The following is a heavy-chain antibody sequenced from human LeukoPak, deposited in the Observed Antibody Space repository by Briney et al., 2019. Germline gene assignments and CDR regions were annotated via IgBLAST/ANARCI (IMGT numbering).Heavy chain of an antibody. CDR3: ARQPRGTAAGIDY. Sequence: EESLKISCKGFEYSFTNYWIGWVRQLPGKGLEWMGVIYPGDSDTRYSPSFLGQVTISADKSISTAYLQWSSLKASDTAIYYCARQPRGTAAGIDYWGQGTLVTVSS. V-gene: IGHV5-51*01. CDR1: EYSFTNYW. D-gene: IGHD6-13*01. J-gene: IGHJ4*02. CDR2: IYPGDSDT.